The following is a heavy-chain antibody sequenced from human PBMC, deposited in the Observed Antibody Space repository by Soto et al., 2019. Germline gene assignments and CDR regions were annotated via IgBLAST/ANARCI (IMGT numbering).Heavy chain of an antibody. D-gene: IGHD2-21*01. Sequence: QAHLVQSGPEVKKPGASVKVSCKGSGYIFTSYGIAWVRQAPGQGLEWMGWISAHNGNTEYAQKFQGRVTVTRDTSTSTAYLELRSLRSDDTALYYCARGIDGDYWVQGALVTVSS. V-gene: IGHV1-18*01. CDR3: ARGIDGDY. J-gene: IGHJ4*02. CDR1: GYIFTSYG. CDR2: ISAHNGNT.